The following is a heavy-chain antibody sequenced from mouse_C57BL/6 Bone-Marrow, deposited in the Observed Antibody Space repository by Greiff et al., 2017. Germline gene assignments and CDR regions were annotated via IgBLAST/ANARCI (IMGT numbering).Heavy chain of an antibody. CDR2: IDPSDSYT. Sequence: LQESGAELVKPGASVKLSCKASGYTFTSYWMQWVKQRPGQGLEWIGEIDPSDSYTNYNQKFKGKATLTVDTSSSTAYMQLSSLTSADSAVYYCAREVLTTVVAPYFDVWGTGTTVTVTS. V-gene: IGHV1-50*01. D-gene: IGHD1-1*01. J-gene: IGHJ1*03. CDR3: AREVLTTVVAPYFDV. CDR1: GYTFTSYW.